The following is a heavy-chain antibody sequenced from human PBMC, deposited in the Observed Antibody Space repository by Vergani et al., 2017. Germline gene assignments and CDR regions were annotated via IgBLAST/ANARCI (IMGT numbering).Heavy chain of an antibody. V-gene: IGHV1-46*01. CDR1: GYTFTSHY. CDR3: ARDTLGITIVGVVTTPSNATYGKDA. J-gene: IGHJ6*02. Sequence: QVQLVQSGAEVKKPGASAKVYCKASGYTFTSHYMHGVRQAPGQGPEWMGIINPSGGSTSYAQKFQGRDTMTRDTSTSTVYMELSSLRSEDTSVYYCARDTLGITIVGVVTTPSNATYGKDAWDRGTTVTAS. D-gene: IGHD3-3*01. CDR2: INPSGGST.